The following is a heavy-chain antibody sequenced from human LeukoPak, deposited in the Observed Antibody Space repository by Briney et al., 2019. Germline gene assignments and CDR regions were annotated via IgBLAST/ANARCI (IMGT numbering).Heavy chain of an antibody. D-gene: IGHD6-19*01. Sequence: PGGSLRLSCAASGFTFSSYWMSWVRQAPGKGLEWVANIKQNGSEKYYVDSVEGRFTISRDNAKNSLYLQMNSLRAEDTAVYYCARGGIGSGYYYYYYMDVWGKGTTVTISS. V-gene: IGHV3-7*01. CDR3: ARGGIGSGYYYYYYMDV. CDR2: IKQNGSEK. CDR1: GFTFSSYW. J-gene: IGHJ6*03.